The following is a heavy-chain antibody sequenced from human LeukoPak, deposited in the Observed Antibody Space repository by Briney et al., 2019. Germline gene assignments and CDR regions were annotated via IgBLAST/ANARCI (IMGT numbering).Heavy chain of an antibody. D-gene: IGHD4-23*01. CDR2: MYSSGST. CDR3: ARGGKATVVTM. V-gene: IGHV4-4*07. Sequence: SETLFLTCTVSGGSINSYYWTWIRQSAGKGLEWIGRMYSSGSTNYNPSLKSRVSMSVDTSKNQFSVKLTSVTAADTAVYYCARGGKATVVTMWGQGILVTVSS. J-gene: IGHJ4*02. CDR1: GGSINSYY.